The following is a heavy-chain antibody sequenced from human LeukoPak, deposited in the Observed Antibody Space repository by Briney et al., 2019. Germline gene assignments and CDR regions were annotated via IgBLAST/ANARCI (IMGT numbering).Heavy chain of an antibody. Sequence: GGSVRLSCAASGFTFSSYAMHWVRQAPGKGLEYVSAISCNGGSTYYANSVKGRFTISRDNSKNTLYLQMGSLRAEDMAVYYCARAGDIVVVPAANGGPTLDYWGQGTLVTVSS. CDR3: ARAGDIVVVPAANGGPTLDY. CDR1: GFTFSSYA. V-gene: IGHV3-64*01. CDR2: ISCNGGST. J-gene: IGHJ4*02. D-gene: IGHD2-2*01.